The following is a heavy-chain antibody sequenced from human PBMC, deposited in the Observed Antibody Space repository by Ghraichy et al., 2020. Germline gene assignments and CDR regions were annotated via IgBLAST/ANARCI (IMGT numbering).Heavy chain of an antibody. D-gene: IGHD6-13*01. CDR3: ARDIKSSSWSYYYYAMDV. V-gene: IGHV3-30-3*01. CDR1: GFTFRTYS. CDR2: ISYDGSNK. J-gene: IGHJ6*02. Sequence: GVSLRLSCAASGFTFRTYSMHWVRQAPGKGLEWVAVISYDGSNKYYADSVKGRFTISRDNSKNTLYLQMNSLRAEDTAVYYCARDIKSSSWSYYYYAMDVWGQGTTVTVSS.